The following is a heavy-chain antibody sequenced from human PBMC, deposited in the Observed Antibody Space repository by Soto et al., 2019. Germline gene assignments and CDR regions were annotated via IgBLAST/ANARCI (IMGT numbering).Heavy chain of an antibody. D-gene: IGHD3-10*01. CDR2: IYHSGST. Sequence: PSETLSLTCAVSGGSISSGYLWSWVRQPPGKGLEWIGEIYHSGSTNYNPSLKSRVTISLDKSKNQFSLNLSSVTAADTAVYYCAKGVYGSGSPIWFDPWGQGTQVTVSS. V-gene: IGHV4-4*02. CDR1: GGSISSGYL. J-gene: IGHJ5*02. CDR3: AKGVYGSGSPIWFDP.